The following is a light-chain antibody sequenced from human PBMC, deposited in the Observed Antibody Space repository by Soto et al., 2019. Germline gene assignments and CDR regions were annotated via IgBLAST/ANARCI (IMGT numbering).Light chain of an antibody. Sequence: DIQMTQSPSTLSAAVGDRVTITCRASQSISTWLAWYQQKPGMAPTLLIHKASSLESGVPSRFSGSGSGTESALTISSLQPDDFATYVCQHYRSYSTLPFGGGTKVEIK. CDR3: QHYRSYSTLP. CDR1: QSISTW. V-gene: IGKV1-5*03. CDR2: KAS. J-gene: IGKJ4*01.